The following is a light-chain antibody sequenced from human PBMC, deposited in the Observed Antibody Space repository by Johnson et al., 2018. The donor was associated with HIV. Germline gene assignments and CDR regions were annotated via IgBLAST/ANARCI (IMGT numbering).Light chain of an antibody. Sequence: QSVLTQPPSVSAAPGQKVTISCSGSSSNIGNNYVSWYQQLPGTAPKLLIYEKNKRPSGIPDRFSASKSGTSATLVITGLQTGDEADYYCGTWDSSLSAPVFGTVTKVTVL. J-gene: IGLJ1*01. V-gene: IGLV1-51*02. CDR3: GTWDSSLSAPV. CDR2: EKN. CDR1: SSNIGNNY.